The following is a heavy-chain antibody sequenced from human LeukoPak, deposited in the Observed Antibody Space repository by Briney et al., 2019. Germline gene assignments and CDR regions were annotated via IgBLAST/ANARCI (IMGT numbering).Heavy chain of an antibody. CDR2: IYYSGSA. CDR3: ARIPITIFGVVSYRNWFDP. Sequence: SETLSLTCTVSGGPISSSSYYWGWIRQPPGKGLEWIGSIYYSGSAYYNPSLKSRVTISVDTSKNQFSLKLSSVTAADTAVYYCARIPITIFGVVSYRNWFDPWGQGTLATVSS. J-gene: IGHJ5*02. V-gene: IGHV4-39*01. D-gene: IGHD3-3*01. CDR1: GGPISSSSYY.